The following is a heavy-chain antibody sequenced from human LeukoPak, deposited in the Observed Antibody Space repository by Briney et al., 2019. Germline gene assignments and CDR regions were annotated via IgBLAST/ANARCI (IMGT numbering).Heavy chain of an antibody. V-gene: IGHV4-4*02. J-gene: IGHJ3*02. D-gene: IGHD3-22*01. CDR3: AEEIDSSGYSGRGAFDI. CDR1: GGSISSSNW. CDR2: IYHSGGT. Sequence: SETLSLTCAVSGGSISSSNWWSWVRQPPGKGLEWIGEIYHSGGTNYNPSLKSRVTISVDKSKNQFSLKLSSVTAADTAVYYCAEEIDSSGYSGRGAFDIWGQGTMVTVSS.